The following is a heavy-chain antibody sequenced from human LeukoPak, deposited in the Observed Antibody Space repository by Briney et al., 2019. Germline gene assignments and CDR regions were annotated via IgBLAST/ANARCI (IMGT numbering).Heavy chain of an antibody. J-gene: IGHJ6*02. CDR1: GFTFSSYA. Sequence: GGSLRLSCAASGFTFSSYAMNWVRQAPGKGLEWVSAISGSGGSTYYADSVKGRFTISRDNSKNTLYLQMNSLRAEDTAVYYCAKDLTVTRYYYYGMDVWGQGTTVTVSS. V-gene: IGHV3-23*01. D-gene: IGHD4-17*01. CDR3: AKDLTVTRYYYYGMDV. CDR2: ISGSGGST.